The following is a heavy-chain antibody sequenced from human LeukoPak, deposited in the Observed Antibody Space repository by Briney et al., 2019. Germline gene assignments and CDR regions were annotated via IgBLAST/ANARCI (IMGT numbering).Heavy chain of an antibody. D-gene: IGHD4-17*01. Sequence: ASVKVSCKASGYTFTGYYMHWVRQAPGQGLEWMGWINPNSGGTNYAQKFQGRVTMTRDTSISTAYMELSRLRSDDTDVYYCARDYGDYTGGPGAFDIWGQGTMVTVSS. CDR3: ARDYGDYTGGPGAFDI. CDR1: GYTFTGYY. J-gene: IGHJ3*02. V-gene: IGHV1-2*02. CDR2: INPNSGGT.